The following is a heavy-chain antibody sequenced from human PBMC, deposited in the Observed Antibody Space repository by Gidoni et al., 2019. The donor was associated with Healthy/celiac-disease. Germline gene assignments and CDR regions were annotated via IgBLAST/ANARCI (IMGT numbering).Heavy chain of an antibody. V-gene: IGHV3-23*01. Sequence: EVQLLESGGGLVQPGGSLRRPCAASGFPFSSYAMSWVRQAPGKGLEWVSAISGSGCSTYYADSVKGRFTISRDNSKNTLYLQMNSLRAEDTAVYYCAKSVEAVAGRFGPWGQGTLVTVSS. D-gene: IGHD6-19*01. J-gene: IGHJ5*02. CDR1: GFPFSSYA. CDR2: ISGSGCST. CDR3: AKSVEAVAGRFGP.